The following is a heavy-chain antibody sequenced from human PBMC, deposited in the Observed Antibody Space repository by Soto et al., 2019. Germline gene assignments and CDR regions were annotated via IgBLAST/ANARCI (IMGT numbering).Heavy chain of an antibody. J-gene: IGHJ5*02. CDR2: ISGSGGST. D-gene: IGHD3-22*01. CDR3: AKGPDSSGFAT. Sequence: GESLKISCAASGFTFSSYAMSWVRQAPGKGLEWVSAISGSGGSTYYADSVKGRFTISRDNSKNTLYLQMNSLRAEDTAVYYCAKGPDSSGFATWGQGTLVTVSS. V-gene: IGHV3-23*01. CDR1: GFTFSSYA.